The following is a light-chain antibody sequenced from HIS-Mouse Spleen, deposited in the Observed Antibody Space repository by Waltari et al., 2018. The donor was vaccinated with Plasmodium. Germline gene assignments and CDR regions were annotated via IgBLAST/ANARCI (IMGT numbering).Light chain of an antibody. CDR2: STS. Sequence: QTVVTQEPSLTVSPGGTVTLTCASSTGPVTSGYYPNWFQQKPGQAPRALIYSTSNKHPWTPARFSGSLLGGKAALTLSGVQPEDEAEYYCLLYYGGAQVFGGGTKLTVL. V-gene: IGLV7-43*01. CDR1: TGPVTSGYY. J-gene: IGLJ3*02. CDR3: LLYYGGAQV.